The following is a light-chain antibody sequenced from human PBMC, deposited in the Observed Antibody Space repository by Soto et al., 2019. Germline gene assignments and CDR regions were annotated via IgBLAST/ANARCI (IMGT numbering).Light chain of an antibody. Sequence: EGVTTQSPATLSVSPGERATLSCRASQNVGGDLAWYQQKPGQAPRLLIYRTSTRANGTPVRFSGSGSGTEFPLTISSLQSEDFEVYYCQEYNGRSSFGQGTKVEMK. CDR3: QEYNGRSS. J-gene: IGKJ1*01. CDR1: QNVGGD. V-gene: IGKV3-15*01. CDR2: RTS.